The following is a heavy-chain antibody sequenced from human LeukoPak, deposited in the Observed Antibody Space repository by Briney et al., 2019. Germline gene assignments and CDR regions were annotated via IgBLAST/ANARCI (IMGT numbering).Heavy chain of an antibody. CDR3: ARDGSGWYSGSYFDY. CDR1: GGSISSYY. CDR2: IHTSGST. J-gene: IGHJ4*02. D-gene: IGHD6-19*01. Sequence: SETLSLTCTVSGGSISSYYWSWIRQPAGKGLEWIGRIHTSGSTNYNPSLKSRVAISVDTSKNQFSLKLSSVTAADTAVYYCARDGSGWYSGSYFDYWGQGTLVTVSS. V-gene: IGHV4-4*07.